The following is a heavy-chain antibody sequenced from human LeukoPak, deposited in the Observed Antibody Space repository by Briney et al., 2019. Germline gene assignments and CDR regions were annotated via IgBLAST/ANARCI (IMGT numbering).Heavy chain of an antibody. Sequence: GGSLRLSCAASGFTFNDYWMTWVRQAPGKGLEWVAHIKQDGSEKYYVDSRKGRFTISRDNAKNSLFLQMNSLRAEDTAVYYCVRDCSSASLSSGCYYAMDVWGKGTTVTVSS. CDR1: GFTFNDYW. D-gene: IGHD2-2*01. CDR3: VRDCSSASLSSGCYYAMDV. V-gene: IGHV3-7*03. CDR2: IKQDGSEK. J-gene: IGHJ6*04.